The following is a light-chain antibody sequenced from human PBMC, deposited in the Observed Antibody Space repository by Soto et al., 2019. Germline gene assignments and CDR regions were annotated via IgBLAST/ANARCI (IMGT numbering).Light chain of an antibody. CDR1: QGISSY. CDR3: QQNYSYPYT. V-gene: IGKV1-8*01. CDR2: AAS. Sequence: AIRMTQSPSSLSASTGDRVTITCRASQGISSYLAWYQQKPGKAPKLLIYAASTVQSGVPSRFSGSGSGTDFILTISCLQSEDVASYYCQQNYSYPYTFGQGTKLEIK. J-gene: IGKJ2*01.